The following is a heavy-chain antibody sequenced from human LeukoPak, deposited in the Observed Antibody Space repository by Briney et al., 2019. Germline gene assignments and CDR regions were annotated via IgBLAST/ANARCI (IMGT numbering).Heavy chain of an antibody. Sequence: GGSLRLSCAASGFTFSSYGMHWVRQAPGKGLEWVAVIWYDGSNKYYADSVKGRFTISRDNSKNTLYLQMNSLRAEDTAVYYCARDFPERGGSGTYLDYWGQGTLVTVSS. CDR2: IWYDGSNK. CDR3: ARDFPERGGSGTYLDY. V-gene: IGHV3-33*01. J-gene: IGHJ4*02. D-gene: IGHD3-10*01. CDR1: GFTFSSYG.